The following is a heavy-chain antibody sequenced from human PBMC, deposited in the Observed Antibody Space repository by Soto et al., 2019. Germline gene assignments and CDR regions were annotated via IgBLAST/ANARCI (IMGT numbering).Heavy chain of an antibody. J-gene: IGHJ4*02. Sequence: EVQLVESGGGLVQPGGSLRLSCVSSGFTFSNYWMTWVRQAPGKGLEWVANIKQDESEKHYMDSVQGRFTISRDNAKNSLYLQMNSLKAEDTAVYYCARYSGSYGIEYWSQGTLVTVSS. V-gene: IGHV3-7*01. CDR3: ARYSGSYGIEY. D-gene: IGHD3-16*01. CDR1: GFTFSNYW. CDR2: IKQDESEK.